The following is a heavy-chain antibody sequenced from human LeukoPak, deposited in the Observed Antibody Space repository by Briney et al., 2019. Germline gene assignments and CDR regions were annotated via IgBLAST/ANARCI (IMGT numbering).Heavy chain of an antibody. V-gene: IGHV4-59*01. D-gene: IGHD3-10*01. Sequence: SETLSLTCTVSGGSISSYYWSWIRRPPGKGLEWIGYIYYSGSTNYNPSLKSRVTISVDTSKNQFSLKLSSVTAADTAVYYCARFGFEYDVGSGIHFYYMDVWGTGTTVTVSS. CDR1: GGSISSYY. CDR2: IYYSGST. J-gene: IGHJ6*03. CDR3: ARFGFEYDVGSGIHFYYMDV.